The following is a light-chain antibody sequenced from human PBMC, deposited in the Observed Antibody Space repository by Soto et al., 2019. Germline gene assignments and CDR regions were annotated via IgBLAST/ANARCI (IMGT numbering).Light chain of an antibody. J-gene: IGKJ4*01. CDR3: HQYYRYPIT. CDR1: QSILYRSNNKNY. Sequence: DIVMTQSPDSLAVSLGERATINCKSSQSILYRSNNKNYLAWYQQKPRQPPKLLIYWSSTRESGVPDRFSGSGSGTDFTLTISSMQAEDVAVYYCHQYYRYPITFGGGTKVDSK. V-gene: IGKV4-1*01. CDR2: WSS.